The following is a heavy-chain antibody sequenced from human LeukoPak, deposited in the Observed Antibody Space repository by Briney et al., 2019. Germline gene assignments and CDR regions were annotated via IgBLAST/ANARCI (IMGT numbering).Heavy chain of an antibody. D-gene: IGHD6-19*01. CDR3: AKVSAPYSSGWYGY. CDR2: ISYDGSNK. CDR1: GFTFSSYG. Sequence: PGGSLRLSCAASGFTFSSYGMHWVRQAPGKGLEWVAVISYDGSNKYYADSVKGRFTISRDNSKNTLYPQMNSLRAEDTAVYYCAKVSAPYSSGWYGYWGQGTLVTVSS. J-gene: IGHJ4*02. V-gene: IGHV3-30*18.